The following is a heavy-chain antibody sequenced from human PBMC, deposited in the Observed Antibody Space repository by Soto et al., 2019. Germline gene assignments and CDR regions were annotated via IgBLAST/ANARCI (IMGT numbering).Heavy chain of an antibody. CDR1: GFTVTSNY. D-gene: IGHD3-10*01. V-gene: IGHV3-53*01. J-gene: IGHJ4*02. CDR3: AREPRGGHNFDY. CDR2: IFSGGTT. Sequence: EVQLVESGGGLIQPGGSLRLSCAASGFTVTSNYMSWVRQAPGKGLEWVSVIFSGGTTHYADSAKGRFTISRDNSKNTLYLQMNSLRVDDTAVYYCAREPRGGHNFDYWGQGTLVTVSS.